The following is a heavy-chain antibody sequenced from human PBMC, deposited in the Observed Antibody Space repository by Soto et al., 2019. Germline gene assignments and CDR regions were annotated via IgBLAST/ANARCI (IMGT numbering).Heavy chain of an antibody. Sequence: EVHLAESGGRLVQPGGSLRLSCAASGFTFNNHAMTWVRQAPGKGLEWVATVSSVGGATYYADSVKGRFTVSRANSKNTVSLHIDSLRADDTARYYCARDRLGFGDLDSWGPGTLLTVSS. CDR1: GFTFNNHA. D-gene: IGHD3-10*01. CDR2: VSSVGGAT. V-gene: IGHV3-23*04. CDR3: ARDRLGFGDLDS. J-gene: IGHJ4*02.